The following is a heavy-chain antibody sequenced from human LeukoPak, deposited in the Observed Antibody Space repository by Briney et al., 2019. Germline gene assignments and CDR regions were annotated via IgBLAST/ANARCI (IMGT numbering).Heavy chain of an antibody. D-gene: IGHD5-24*01. Sequence: SETLSLTCTVSGGSISSYYWSWIRQSPGKGLEYIGYIYSSGSTNYNPSLNSRVTISLDTSKNQFSLKLSSVTAADTAVYYCARTRNGNSRYFDYWGQGTLVTVSS. CDR1: GGSISSYY. V-gene: IGHV4-59*01. CDR2: IYSSGST. CDR3: ARTRNGNSRYFDY. J-gene: IGHJ4*02.